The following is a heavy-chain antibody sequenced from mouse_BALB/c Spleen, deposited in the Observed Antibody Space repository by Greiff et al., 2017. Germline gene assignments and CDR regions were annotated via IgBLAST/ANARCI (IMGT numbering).Heavy chain of an antibody. J-gene: IGHJ4*01. CDR2: FYPGSGSI. V-gene: IGHV1-62-2*01. Sequence: QVQLKQSGAELVKPWASVSLSCNVSGYSFTEYIIHWVKQRSGQGLEWIGWFYPGSGSIKYNEKFKDKATLTADKSSSTVYMEMSRLTSEDSAVYSCARHYCGNHAIDYWGQGTSVTVSS. D-gene: IGHD2-1*01. CDR1: GYSFTEYI. CDR3: ARHYCGNHAIDY.